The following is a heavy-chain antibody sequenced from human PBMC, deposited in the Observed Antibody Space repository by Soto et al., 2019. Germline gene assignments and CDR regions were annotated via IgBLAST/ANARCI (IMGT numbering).Heavy chain of an antibody. Sequence: PSETLSLTCAVYGGSFSGYYWSWIRQPPGKGLEWIGEINHSGSTNYNPSLKSRVTISVDTSKNQFSLKLSSVTAADTAVYYCARGDVVPAADYYYYYGMDVWGQGTTVTVSS. V-gene: IGHV4-34*01. CDR3: ARGDVVPAADYYYYYGMDV. CDR2: INHSGST. J-gene: IGHJ6*02. D-gene: IGHD2-2*01. CDR1: GGSFSGYY.